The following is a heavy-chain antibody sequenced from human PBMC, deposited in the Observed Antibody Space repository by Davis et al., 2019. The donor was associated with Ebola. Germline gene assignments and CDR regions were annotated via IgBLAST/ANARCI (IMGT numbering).Heavy chain of an antibody. Sequence: SVKVSCKASGDTFSSYTISWVRQAPGQGLDWMRRIIPILGIAYYAQKFQGRFTMTADKSTSTAYMELSSLRSEDTAVYYCARSIQLWGYYYYDMDVWGQGTTVTVSS. CDR3: ARSIQLWGYYYYDMDV. V-gene: IGHV1-69*02. D-gene: IGHD5-18*01. J-gene: IGHJ6*02. CDR2: IIPILGIA. CDR1: GDTFSSYT.